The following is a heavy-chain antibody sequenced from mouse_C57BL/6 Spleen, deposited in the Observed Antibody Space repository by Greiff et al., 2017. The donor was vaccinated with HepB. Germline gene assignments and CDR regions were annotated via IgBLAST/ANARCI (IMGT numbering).Heavy chain of an antibody. J-gene: IGHJ1*03. D-gene: IGHD1-1*01. CDR3: TRALRYFDV. CDR1: GFTFSSYA. CDR2: ISSGGDYI. Sequence: DVHLVESGEGLVKPGGSLKLSCAASGFTFSSYAMSWVRQTPEKRLEWVAYISSGGDYIYYADTVKGRFTISRDNARNTLYLQMSSLKSEDTAMYYCTRALRYFDVWGTRTTVTVSS. V-gene: IGHV5-9-1*02.